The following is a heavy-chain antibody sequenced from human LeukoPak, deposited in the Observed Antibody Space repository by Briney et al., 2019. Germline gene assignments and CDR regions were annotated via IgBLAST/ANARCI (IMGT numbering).Heavy chain of an antibody. Sequence: PSETLSLTCAVYGGSFSGYYWSWIRQPPGKGLEWIGETNHSGSTNYNPSLKSRVTMSVDTSKNQFSLKLTSVTAADTAVYYCARHGDSSGYYLDFDYWGQGTLVTVSS. CDR3: ARHGDSSGYYLDFDY. J-gene: IGHJ4*02. CDR1: GGSFSGYY. D-gene: IGHD3-22*01. CDR2: TNHSGST. V-gene: IGHV4-34*01.